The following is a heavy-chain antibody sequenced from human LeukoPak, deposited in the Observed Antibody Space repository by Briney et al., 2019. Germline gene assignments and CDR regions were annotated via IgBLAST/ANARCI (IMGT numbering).Heavy chain of an antibody. CDR3: AKEGEYYDGTGLFLFDY. Sequence: GGSLRLSCEASGFTFMNFPMRWVRQAPGKGLEYVSGITGSGGFIYYADSVKGRFTISRDNSKNTLYVQMNDLRVEDTAVYYCAKEGEYYDGTGLFLFDYWGQGTLVTVAS. D-gene: IGHD2/OR15-2a*01. J-gene: IGHJ4*02. V-gene: IGHV3-23*01. CDR2: ITGSGGFI. CDR1: GFTFMNFP.